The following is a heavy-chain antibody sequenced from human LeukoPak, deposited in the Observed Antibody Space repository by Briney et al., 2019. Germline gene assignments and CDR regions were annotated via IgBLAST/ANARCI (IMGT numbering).Heavy chain of an antibody. Sequence: PGGSLTLSCAASGFTFSSYEWNWVRQPPGKGLEWLSYISTTDTTKYYAESVKGRFTISRDSAKNSLFLQMNSLRAEDTALYYCARETLNCGGDCLDYRGQGTLVTVSS. CDR1: GFTFSSYE. V-gene: IGHV3-48*03. J-gene: IGHJ4*02. D-gene: IGHD2-21*02. CDR2: ISTTDTTK. CDR3: ARETLNCGGDCLDY.